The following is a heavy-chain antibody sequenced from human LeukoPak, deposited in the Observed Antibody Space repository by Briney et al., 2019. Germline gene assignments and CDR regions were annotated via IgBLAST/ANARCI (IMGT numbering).Heavy chain of an antibody. CDR2: INHSGNT. D-gene: IGHD6-6*01. CDR1: GGSFSGYY. J-gene: IGHJ5*02. V-gene: IGHV4-34*01. Sequence: PSESLSLTCAFYGGSFSGYYWSWSRQPPGKGVEWIGEINHSGNTKYNPSLKSRVTISVDTSKNQFSLKLSSVTAADTAVYYCARVERAAPPDFWFDPWGQGTLVTVSS. CDR3: ARVERAAPPDFWFDP.